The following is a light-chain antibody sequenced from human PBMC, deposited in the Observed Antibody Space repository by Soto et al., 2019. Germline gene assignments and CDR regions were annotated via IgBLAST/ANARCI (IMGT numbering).Light chain of an antibody. CDR2: DAS. CDR1: QSVSSY. CDR3: QQRSNWPRT. V-gene: IGKV3-11*01. J-gene: IGKJ2*01. Sequence: EIVLTQSPATLFLSPGDRATLSCRASQSVSSYLAWYQQKPGQAPRLLIYDASNRATGIPARFSGSGSGTNFTLTISSLEPEDFAVYYCQQRSNWPRTFGQGTK.